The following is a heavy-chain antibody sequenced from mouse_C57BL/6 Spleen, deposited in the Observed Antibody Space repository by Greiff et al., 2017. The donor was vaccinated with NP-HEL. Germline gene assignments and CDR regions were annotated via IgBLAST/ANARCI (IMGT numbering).Heavy chain of an antibody. CDR2: IWSGGST. J-gene: IGHJ1*03. D-gene: IGHD2-4*01. Sequence: VKLMESGPGLVQPSQSLSITCTVSGFSLTSYGVHWVRQSPGKGLEWLGVIWSGGSTDYNAAFISRLSISKDNSKSQVFFKMNSLQADDTAIYYCASYDYDYWYFDVWGTGTTVTVSS. V-gene: IGHV2-2*01. CDR1: GFSLTSYG. CDR3: ASYDYDYWYFDV.